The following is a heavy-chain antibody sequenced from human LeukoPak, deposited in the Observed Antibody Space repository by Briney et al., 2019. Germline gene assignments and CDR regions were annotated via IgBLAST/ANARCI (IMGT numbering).Heavy chain of an antibody. CDR2: INPSGGST. J-gene: IGHJ1*01. CDR3: ATDVAYCGGDCDFQH. CDR1: GYTLTSYY. Sequence: GASVKVSCKASGYTLTSYYMHWVRQAPGQGLEWMGIINPSGGSTSYAQKFQGRVTMTEDTSTDTAYMELSSLRSEDTAVYYCATDVAYCGGDCDFQHWGQGTLVTVSS. D-gene: IGHD2-21*02. V-gene: IGHV1-46*01.